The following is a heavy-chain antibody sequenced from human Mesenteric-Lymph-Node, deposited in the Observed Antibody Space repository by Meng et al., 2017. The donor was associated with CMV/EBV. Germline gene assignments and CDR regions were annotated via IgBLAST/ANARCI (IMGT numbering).Heavy chain of an antibody. V-gene: IGHV1-2*06. CDR3: GRGQQTFDP. CDR1: GYSFTGYS. CDR2: ISPNTGDT. D-gene: IGHD1-1*01. J-gene: IGHJ5*02. Sequence: VQLAQPGAEVKKPGASVKVSCKASGYSFTGYSIHWVRQAPGQGLEWMGRISPNTGDTIYEENFQGRVTMTRDTSINTAYMELSSLTSDDTAVYYCGRGQQTFDPWGQGTLVTVSS.